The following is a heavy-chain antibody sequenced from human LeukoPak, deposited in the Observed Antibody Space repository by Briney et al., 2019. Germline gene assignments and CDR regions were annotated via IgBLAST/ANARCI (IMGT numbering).Heavy chain of an antibody. CDR3: AKGRLADYGDYYFDS. D-gene: IGHD4-17*01. J-gene: IGHJ4*02. Sequence: GGSLRLSCAASGFTFSNYGMHWVRQAPGKGLEWVAVMSYDGTNKYYADSVKGRFTISRDNSNYTLYLRMNSLRAEDTAVYYCAKGRLADYGDYYFDSWGQGTLVTVSS. CDR1: GFTFSNYG. V-gene: IGHV3-30*18. CDR2: MSYDGTNK.